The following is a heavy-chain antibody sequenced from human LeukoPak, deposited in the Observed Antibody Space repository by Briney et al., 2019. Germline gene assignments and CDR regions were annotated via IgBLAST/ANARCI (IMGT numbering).Heavy chain of an antibody. D-gene: IGHD1-26*01. CDR3: VRDLGGRSGH. J-gene: IGHJ4*02. Sequence: GGSLRLSCAASGFTSSSNWMHWVRQAPGKGLVWVSRINEDGSTTNYADSVKGRSTIFRDNAKNTLYLRMNSLRAEDTAVYYCVRDLGGRSGHWGQGTLVTVSS. CDR1: GFTSSSNW. CDR2: INEDGSTT. V-gene: IGHV3-74*01.